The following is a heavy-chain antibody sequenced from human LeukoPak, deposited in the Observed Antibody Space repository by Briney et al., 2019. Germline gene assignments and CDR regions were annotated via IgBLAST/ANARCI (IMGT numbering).Heavy chain of an antibody. Sequence: PGGSLRLSCAASGFTFSSYGMHWVRQAPGKGLEWVAVISYDGSNKYYADSVKGRFTISRDNSKNTLYLQMNSLRAEDTAVYYCATSTSSGWFDPWGQGTLVTVSS. CDR2: ISYDGSNK. D-gene: IGHD6-6*01. CDR3: ATSTSSGWFDP. V-gene: IGHV3-30*03. J-gene: IGHJ5*02. CDR1: GFTFSSYG.